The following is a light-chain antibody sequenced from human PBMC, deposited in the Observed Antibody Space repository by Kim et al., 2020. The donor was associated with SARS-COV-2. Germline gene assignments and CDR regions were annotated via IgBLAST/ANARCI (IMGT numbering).Light chain of an antibody. CDR2: YAS. Sequence: ASVGDRVTITCRASQGISSALAWYQQTPGKAPKHLMFYASILQTGIPSRFSGSGYGTDFTLSISSLQPEDFATYYCQHFSGYPLTFGGGTKVDIK. V-gene: IGKV1-13*02. J-gene: IGKJ4*01. CDR3: QHFSGYPLT. CDR1: QGISSA.